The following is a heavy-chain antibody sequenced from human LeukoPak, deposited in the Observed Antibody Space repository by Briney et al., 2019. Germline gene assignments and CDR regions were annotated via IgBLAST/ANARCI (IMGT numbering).Heavy chain of an antibody. CDR2: IFYSGST. CDR1: GGSISSYY. D-gene: IGHD5-24*01. J-gene: IGHJ4*02. Sequence: PSETLSLTCTVSGGSISSYYWSWIRQPPGKGLEWIGYIFYSGSTNYNPSLKSRVTMSVDTSKNQFSRTLISVTAVDTAVYYCARGLPHRDGYNYSDYWGQGTLVTVSS. CDR3: ARGLPHRDGYNYSDY. V-gene: IGHV4-59*01.